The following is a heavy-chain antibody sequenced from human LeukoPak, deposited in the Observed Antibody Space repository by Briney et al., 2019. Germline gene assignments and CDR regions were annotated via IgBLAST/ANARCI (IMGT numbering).Heavy chain of an antibody. CDR1: GFTFSSYA. D-gene: IGHD5-12*01. V-gene: IGHV3-23*01. Sequence: PGGSLRLSCGASGFTFSSYAMSWVRQAPGKGLEWVSAISGRGGITYCADCVKGRCPISRDNANNAVYLQMKILRAEDTAVYYCTTVTGWGYSGYERGYYYYGMDVWAQGTTVTVSS. CDR2: ISGRGGIT. J-gene: IGHJ6*01. CDR3: TTVTGWGYSGYERGYYYYGMDV.